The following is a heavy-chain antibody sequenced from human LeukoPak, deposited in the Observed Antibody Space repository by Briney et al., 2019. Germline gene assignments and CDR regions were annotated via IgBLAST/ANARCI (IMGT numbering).Heavy chain of an antibody. V-gene: IGHV3-11*01. Sequence: GGSLRLSCAASEFTFSDYYMSWIRQAPGKGLEWVSYISYSGDIIHYADSVKGRLTVSRDNAKKSLYLQMYSLRAEDTAVYYCARLGIIAAAGSNDYWGQGTPVTVSS. CDR1: EFTFSDYY. J-gene: IGHJ4*02. D-gene: IGHD6-13*01. CDR3: ARLGIIAAAGSNDY. CDR2: ISYSGDII.